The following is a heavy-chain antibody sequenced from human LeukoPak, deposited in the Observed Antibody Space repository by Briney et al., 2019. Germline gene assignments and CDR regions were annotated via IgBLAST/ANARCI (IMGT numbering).Heavy chain of an antibody. D-gene: IGHD6-19*01. Sequence: PGGSLRLSCAASGFTFGGFAMHWVRQAPVRGLEWVSLVTGGGTTYYADSVRGRFTISRDNSKNSLYLQMNTLRTEDTAFYYCAKDTGIGWDFDSWGQGTLVTVSS. CDR1: GFTFGGFA. V-gene: IGHV3-43*02. CDR2: VTGGGTT. J-gene: IGHJ4*02. CDR3: AKDTGIGWDFDS.